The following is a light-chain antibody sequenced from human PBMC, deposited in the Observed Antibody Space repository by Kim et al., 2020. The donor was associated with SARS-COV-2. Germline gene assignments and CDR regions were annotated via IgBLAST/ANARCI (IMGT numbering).Light chain of an antibody. Sequence: SPGERATLSCRASQSVTSSNLAWYQQKPGQALRLLIYDTSKRATGIPDRFSGSGSGTDFTLTISRLEPEDFAVYYCHHYIDSPWMFGQGTKVDIK. CDR3: HHYIDSPWM. V-gene: IGKV3-20*01. CDR1: QSVTSSN. CDR2: DTS. J-gene: IGKJ1*01.